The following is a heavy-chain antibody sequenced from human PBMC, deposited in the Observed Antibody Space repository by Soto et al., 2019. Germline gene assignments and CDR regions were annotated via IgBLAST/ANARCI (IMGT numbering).Heavy chain of an antibody. CDR2: IYQTGNT. V-gene: IGHV4-30-2*01. CDR3: ARVERTLSTPFAYGMDV. Sequence: QLQLQESGSGLVKPSQTLSLTCTVSGGSVNSGGYSWIWIRQPPGKGLEWIGYIYQTGNTFYNPSLQSRVTISVDQSKNQFSLSLGSVTAADTAMYYCARVERTLSTPFAYGMDVWGQGTTVTVSS. CDR1: GGSVNSGGYS. D-gene: IGHD2-2*01. J-gene: IGHJ6*02.